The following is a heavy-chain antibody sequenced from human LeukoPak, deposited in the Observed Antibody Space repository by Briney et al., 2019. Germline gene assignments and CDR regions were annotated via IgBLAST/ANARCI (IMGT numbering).Heavy chain of an antibody. V-gene: IGHV1-8*01. J-gene: IGHJ6*02. D-gene: IGHD6-13*01. CDR3: ARAPPYSSSWDYYYYYGMDV. CDR1: GYTFTSYD. Sequence: GASVKVSCKASGYTFTSYDINWVRQATGQGLEWMGRMNPNSGNTGYAQKFQGRVTMTRNTSISTAYMELSSLRSEDTAVYYCARAPPYSSSWDYYYYYGMDVWGQGTTVTVSS. CDR2: MNPNSGNT.